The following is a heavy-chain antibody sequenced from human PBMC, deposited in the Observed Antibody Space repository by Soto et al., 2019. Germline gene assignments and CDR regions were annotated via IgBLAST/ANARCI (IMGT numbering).Heavy chain of an antibody. Sequence: QVQLVESGGAVVQLGRSLSLSCAASGFTFSSYVMHWVRQAPGKGLEGVAAIAKDGINKHYSDSVKDRFTISRDNSKSTLNLQMNDLRSEDTAVYHCAREDESSGYAGTFHHWGQGTLVTVAP. CDR3: AREDESSGYAGTFHH. D-gene: IGHD3-22*01. V-gene: IGHV3-30-3*01. CDR2: IAKDGINK. CDR1: GFTFSSYV. J-gene: IGHJ1*01.